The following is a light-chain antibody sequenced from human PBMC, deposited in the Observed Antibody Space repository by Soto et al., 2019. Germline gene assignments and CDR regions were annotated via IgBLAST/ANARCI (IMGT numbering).Light chain of an antibody. Sequence: DIVMTQSPLSLPVTPGEPASISCRSSQSLLHSNGYNYLNWYLQKPGLSPQLLIYLGSNRASGVPDRFSGSGSGTDFTLKISRVEAEDVGVYYCMQALQTPYTFCQGTKLEIK. CDR1: QSLLHSNGYNY. J-gene: IGKJ2*01. CDR2: LGS. V-gene: IGKV2-28*01. CDR3: MQALQTPYT.